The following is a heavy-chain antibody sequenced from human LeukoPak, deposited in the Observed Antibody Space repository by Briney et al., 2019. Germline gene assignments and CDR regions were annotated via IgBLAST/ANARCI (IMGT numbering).Heavy chain of an antibody. CDR3: AKGKSYSYGFVPDDY. V-gene: IGHV3-23*01. CDR1: GFTFSSYA. CDR2: ISGSGGST. J-gene: IGHJ4*02. D-gene: IGHD5-18*01. Sequence: GGSLRLSCAASGFTFSSYAMSWVRQAPGKGLEWVSAISGSGGSTYYADSVKGRFTISRDNSKNTLYLQLNSLRAEDTAVYYCAKGKSYSYGFVPDDYWGQGTLVTVSS.